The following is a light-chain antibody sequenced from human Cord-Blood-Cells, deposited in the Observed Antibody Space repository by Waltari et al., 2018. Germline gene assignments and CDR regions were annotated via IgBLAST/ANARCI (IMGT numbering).Light chain of an antibody. CDR2: EGS. V-gene: IGLV2-23*03. CDR3: CSYAGSSTFGV. Sequence: QYALTQPASVSGSPGPSTTISCTGTSSHVGRYNLVCWYQQHPGKAPKLMIYEGSKRPSGVSNRFSGSKSGNTASLTIAGLQAEDEADYYCCSYAGSSTFGVFGGGTKLTVL. CDR1: SSHVGRYNL. J-gene: IGLJ3*02.